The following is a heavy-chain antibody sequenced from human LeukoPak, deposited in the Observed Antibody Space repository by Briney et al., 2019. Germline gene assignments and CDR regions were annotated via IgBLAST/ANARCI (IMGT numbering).Heavy chain of an antibody. Sequence: GGSLRLSCAASGFTFSSYGMYWVRQAPGKGLEWVAVISFDGSNKYYADSVRGRFTVSRDNSKDSLYLQMNSPRAEDTAVYYCAKDEIGAVAGLLDYWGQGILVTVSS. D-gene: IGHD6-19*01. V-gene: IGHV3-30*18. CDR1: GFTFSSYG. CDR3: AKDEIGAVAGLLDY. CDR2: ISFDGSNK. J-gene: IGHJ4*02.